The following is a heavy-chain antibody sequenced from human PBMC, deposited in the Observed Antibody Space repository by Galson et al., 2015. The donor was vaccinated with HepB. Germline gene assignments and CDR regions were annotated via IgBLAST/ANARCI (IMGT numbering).Heavy chain of an antibody. J-gene: IGHJ2*01. D-gene: IGHD2-2*01. CDR3: ARGGIVVVPAARDLGYFDL. Sequence: SVKVSCKASGYTFTSYYMHWVRQAPGQGLEWMGIINPSGGSTSYAQKFQGRVTMTRDTSTSTVYMELSSLRSEDTAVYYCARGGIVVVPAARDLGYFDLWGRGTLVTVSS. CDR2: INPSGGST. V-gene: IGHV1-46*01. CDR1: GYTFTSYY.